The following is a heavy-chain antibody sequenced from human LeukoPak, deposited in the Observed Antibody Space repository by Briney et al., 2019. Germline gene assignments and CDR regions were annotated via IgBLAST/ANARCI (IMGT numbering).Heavy chain of an antibody. CDR3: ARMGGRITMVRGADP. Sequence: SETLSLTCAVYGGSFSGYYWSWIRQPPGKGLEWIGEINHSGSTNYNPSLKSRVTISVDTSKNQFSLKPSSVTAADTAVYYCARMGGRITMVRGADPWGQGTLVTVSS. CDR2: INHSGST. J-gene: IGHJ5*02. D-gene: IGHD3-10*01. V-gene: IGHV4-34*01. CDR1: GGSFSGYY.